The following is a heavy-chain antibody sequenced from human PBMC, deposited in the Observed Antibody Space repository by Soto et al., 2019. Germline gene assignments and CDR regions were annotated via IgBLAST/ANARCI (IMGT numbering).Heavy chain of an antibody. J-gene: IGHJ4*02. V-gene: IGHV3-7*01. CDR1: GFSVSTTW. CDR2: IKEDGSET. CDR3: ARAAY. Sequence: EVQLVESGGGLVQPGGSLRLSCAASGFSVSTTWMSWVHQAPGKGLEWVANIKEDGSETYYVDSVTGRFTISRDNAKNSLYLQMNSLRTEDTAVYYCARAAYWGQGTLVTVSS.